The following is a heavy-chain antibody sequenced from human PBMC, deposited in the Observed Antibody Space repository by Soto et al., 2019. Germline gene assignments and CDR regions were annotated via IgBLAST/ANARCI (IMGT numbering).Heavy chain of an antibody. Sequence: SETLSLTCAVSVGSISSGVYSWSWIRQPPGKGLEWIGYIYHSGSTNYNPSLKSRVTISVDTSKNQFSLKLSSVTAADTAVYYCASGYSGYDYDYGDYYYFDYWGQGTLVTVSS. J-gene: IGHJ4*02. D-gene: IGHD5-12*01. CDR3: ASGYSGYDYDYGDYYYFDY. V-gene: IGHV4-30-2*02. CDR2: IYHSGST. CDR1: VGSISSGVYS.